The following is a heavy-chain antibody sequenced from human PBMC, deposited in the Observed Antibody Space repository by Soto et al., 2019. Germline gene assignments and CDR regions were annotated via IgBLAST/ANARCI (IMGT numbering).Heavy chain of an antibody. Sequence: EVQLLESGGGLVQPGGSLRLSCAASGFTFSSYAIWWVRQAPGKGLECVSAISGGGKTTYYADSVKGRFTISRDNHKNTLYLQMQSLRAEDTAVYYCSFHSSSGSYYVDYLGQGTLVTVYS. CDR1: GFTFSSYA. V-gene: IGHV3-23*01. D-gene: IGHD3-10*01. CDR2: ISGGGKTT. CDR3: SFHSSSGSYYVDY. J-gene: IGHJ4*02.